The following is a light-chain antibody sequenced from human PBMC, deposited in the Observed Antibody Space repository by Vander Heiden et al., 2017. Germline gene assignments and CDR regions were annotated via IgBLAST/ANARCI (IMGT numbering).Light chain of an antibody. CDR1: QNIGNK. CDR2: DGS. J-gene: IGKJ4*01. V-gene: IGKV3-15*01. Sequence: EIVMTQSPDTLSVSPGEGATLSCRTSQNIGNKLAWYQQKPGQAPRLLIYDGSTMGTCTPSRFSGTGSGTEFSLIISNRQSEDFAIYYCQQYDNWPPLTFGGGTKVDIK. CDR3: QQYDNWPPLT.